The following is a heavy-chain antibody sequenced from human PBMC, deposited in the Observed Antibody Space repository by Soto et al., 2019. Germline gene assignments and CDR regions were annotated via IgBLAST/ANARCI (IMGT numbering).Heavy chain of an antibody. CDR2: ISYDGSNK. CDR1: GFTFSSYG. CDR3: AKDRRPNYYYGMDV. Sequence: QVQLVESGGGVVQPGRSLRLSCAASGFTFSSYGMQWVRQAPGKGLEWVAVISYDGSNKYYADSVKGRFTISRDNSKNTLYLQMNSLRAEDTAVDYCAKDRRPNYYYGMDVWGQGTTVTVSS. V-gene: IGHV3-30*18. D-gene: IGHD6-25*01. J-gene: IGHJ6*02.